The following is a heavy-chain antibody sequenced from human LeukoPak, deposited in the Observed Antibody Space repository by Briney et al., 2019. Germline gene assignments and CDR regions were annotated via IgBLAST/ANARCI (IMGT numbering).Heavy chain of an antibody. Sequence: PGGSLRLSCTASGFTFSTYWINWVRQSPGKGLVWVALINGDGSTATHADSVKGRFTISRDNAKNTAYLQMNSLRAEDTAVYYCAREGGPTEIGEFDYWGQGTLVTVSS. D-gene: IGHD1-26*01. V-gene: IGHV3-74*03. J-gene: IGHJ4*02. CDR2: INGDGSTA. CDR1: GFTFSTYW. CDR3: AREGGPTEIGEFDY.